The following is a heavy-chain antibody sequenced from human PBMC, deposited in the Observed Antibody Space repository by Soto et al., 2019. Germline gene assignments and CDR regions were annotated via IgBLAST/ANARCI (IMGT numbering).Heavy chain of an antibody. CDR2: ITSDGDNT. Sequence: GGSLRLSCSASVFTFSSCAMRWVRQAPGKGLEYVSGITSDGDNTYHADSVKGRFTISRDNSKNTLYLQMSSLRVEDTAIYYCVKGNQLLRYYFEYWGQGTPVTVSS. J-gene: IGHJ4*02. D-gene: IGHD2-15*01. CDR1: VFTFSSCA. V-gene: IGHV3-64D*06. CDR3: VKGNQLLRYYFEY.